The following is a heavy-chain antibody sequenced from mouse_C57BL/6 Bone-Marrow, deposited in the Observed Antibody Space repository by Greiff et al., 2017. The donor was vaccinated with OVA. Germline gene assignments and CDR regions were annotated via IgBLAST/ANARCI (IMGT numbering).Heavy chain of an antibody. CDR3: APIATGYFDY. CDR2: ISYDGSN. Sequence: DVHLVESGPGLVKPSQSLSLTCSVTGYSITSGYYWNWIRQFPGNKLEWMGYISYDGSNNYNPSLKNRISITRDTSKNQFFLKLNSVTTEDTATYYCAPIATGYFDYWGQGTTLTVSS. D-gene: IGHD1-1*01. V-gene: IGHV3-6*01. J-gene: IGHJ2*01. CDR1: GYSITSGYY.